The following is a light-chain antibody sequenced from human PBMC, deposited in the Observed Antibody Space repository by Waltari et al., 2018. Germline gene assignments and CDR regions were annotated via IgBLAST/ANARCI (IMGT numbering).Light chain of an antibody. CDR1: HSVRSV. Sequence: IVFTQSPAPLSLSPGERATLSCRASHSVRSVLAWYQQKPGQAPRLLFYDASNRATGIPARFSGSVSGTDFTLTLSSLEPEDFAVHYCQQRGNWPLTFGGGTKVEIK. J-gene: IGKJ4*01. CDR3: QQRGNWPLT. CDR2: DAS. V-gene: IGKV3-11*01.